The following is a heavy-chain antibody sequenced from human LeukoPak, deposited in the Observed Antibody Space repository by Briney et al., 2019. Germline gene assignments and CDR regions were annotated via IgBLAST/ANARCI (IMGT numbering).Heavy chain of an antibody. CDR2: INPSGGST. V-gene: IGHV1-46*01. CDR1: GYTFTSYY. CDR3: ARVFMNYYDSSRYYFDY. Sequence: ASVKVSCKASGYTFTSYYMHWVRQAPGQGLEWMGLINPSGGSTSYAQKFQGRVTMTRDMSTSTVYMELSSLRSEDTAVYYCARVFMNYYDSSRYYFDYWGQGTLVTVSS. J-gene: IGHJ4*02. D-gene: IGHD3-22*01.